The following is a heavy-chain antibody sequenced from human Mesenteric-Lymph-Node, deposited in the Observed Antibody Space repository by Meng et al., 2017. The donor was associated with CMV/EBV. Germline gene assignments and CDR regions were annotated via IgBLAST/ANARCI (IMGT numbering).Heavy chain of an antibody. J-gene: IGHJ5*02. CDR3: ARDLRYSSSSSWFDP. CDR2: INPNSGGT. Sequence: ASVKVSCKASGYTFTGYYMHWVRQAPGQGLEWMGWINPNSGGTNYAQKFQGRVTMTRDTSISTAYMELSRLRSDDTAVYYCARDLRYSSSSSWFDPWGQGTLVTVSS. V-gene: IGHV1-2*02. CDR1: GYTFTGYY. D-gene: IGHD6-13*01.